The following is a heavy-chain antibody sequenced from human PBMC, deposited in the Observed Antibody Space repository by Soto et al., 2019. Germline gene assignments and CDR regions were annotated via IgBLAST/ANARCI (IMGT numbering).Heavy chain of an antibody. CDR2: IYYSGST. CDR1: GGSISSGCYY. V-gene: IGHV4-31*03. J-gene: IGHJ6*02. D-gene: IGHD5-18*01. Sequence: TSETLSLTCTVSGGSISSGCYYWSWIRQHPGKGLEWIGYIYYSGSTYYNPSLKSRVTISVDTSKNQFSLKLSSVTAADTAVYYCARGIQLWSHLPYYYYYGMDVWGQGTTVTVSS. CDR3: ARGIQLWSHLPYYYYYGMDV.